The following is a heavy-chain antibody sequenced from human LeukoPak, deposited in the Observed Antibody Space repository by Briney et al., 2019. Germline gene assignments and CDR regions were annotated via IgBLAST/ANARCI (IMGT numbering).Heavy chain of an antibody. CDR1: GFTFSSYA. CDR2: ISGSGGST. V-gene: IGHV3-23*01. D-gene: IGHD2-2*01. CDR3: AKWGFVVVPADTYYFDY. Sequence: GGSLRLSCAASGFTFSSYAMSWVRQAPGKGLEWVSAISGSGGSTYYADSVKGRFTISRDNSKNTLYLQMNSLRAVDTAVYYCAKWGFVVVPADTYYFDYWGQGTLVTVSS. J-gene: IGHJ4*02.